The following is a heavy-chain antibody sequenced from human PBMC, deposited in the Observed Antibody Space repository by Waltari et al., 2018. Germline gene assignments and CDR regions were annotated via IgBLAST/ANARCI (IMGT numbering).Heavy chain of an antibody. Sequence: QVQLQQWGAGLLKPSETLSLTCAVYGGSFSGYYWSWLRQPPGKGLEWIGEINHSGSTNYNPSLKSRVTISVDTSKNQFSLKLSSVTAADTAVYYCARWAKGIAARYYYYGMDVWGQGTTVTVSS. D-gene: IGHD6-6*01. J-gene: IGHJ6*02. V-gene: IGHV4-34*01. CDR1: GGSFSGYY. CDR3: ARWAKGIAARYYYYGMDV. CDR2: INHSGST.